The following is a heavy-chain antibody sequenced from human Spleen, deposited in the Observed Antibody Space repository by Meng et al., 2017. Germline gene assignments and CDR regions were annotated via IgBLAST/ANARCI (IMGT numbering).Heavy chain of an antibody. D-gene: IGHD3-10*01. J-gene: IGHJ6*02. CDR1: GLTFSSYG. CDR3: AMRLEFGFFYYGMDV. V-gene: IGHV3-33*01. Sequence: GGSLRLSCAASGLTFSSYGMHWVRQAPGKGLEWVAVIWYDGSNKYYVDSVKGRFTISRDNSKNTLYLQMNSLRAEDTAVYYCAMRLEFGFFYYGMDVWGQGTTVTVSS. CDR2: IWYDGSNK.